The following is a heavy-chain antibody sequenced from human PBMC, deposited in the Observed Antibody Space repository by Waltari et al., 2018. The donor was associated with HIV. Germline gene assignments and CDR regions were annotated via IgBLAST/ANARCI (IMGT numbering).Heavy chain of an antibody. D-gene: IGHD3-10*01. V-gene: IGHV3-53*01. CDR2: IYSGGRT. Sequence: EVQLVESGGGLIQPGGSLRLSCAASGFTVSSNYMSWVRQAPGKGLEWVSVIYSGGRTYYADSVKGRFTISRDNSKNTLYLQMNSLRAEDTAVYYCARGLWFGELAGFDPWGQGTLVTVSS. CDR3: ARGLWFGELAGFDP. J-gene: IGHJ5*02. CDR1: GFTVSSNY.